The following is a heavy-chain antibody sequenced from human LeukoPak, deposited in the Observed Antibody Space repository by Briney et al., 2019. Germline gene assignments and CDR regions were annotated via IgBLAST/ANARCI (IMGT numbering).Heavy chain of an antibody. Sequence: QPGESLRLSCAASGFTFSSYEMNWVRQAPGKGLEWVSAISGSGGSTYYADSVKGRFTISRDNSKNTLYLQMNRLRAEDTAVYYCARTTEAHSWRTRYYDYYMDVWGKGTTVTVSS. J-gene: IGHJ6*03. V-gene: IGHV3-23*01. CDR1: GFTFSSYE. CDR3: ARTTEAHSWRTRYYDYYMDV. D-gene: IGHD1-1*01. CDR2: ISGSGGST.